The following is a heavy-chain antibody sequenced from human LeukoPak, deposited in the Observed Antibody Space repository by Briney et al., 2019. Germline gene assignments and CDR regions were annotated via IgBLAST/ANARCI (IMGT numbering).Heavy chain of an antibody. CDR3: AREALEDYYDSSGYHPFDY. Sequence: PGGSLRLSCAASGFTFSSYSMNWVRQAPGKGLEWVSSISSSSSYIYYADSVKGRFTISRDNAKNSLYLQMNSLRAEDTAVCYCAREALEDYYDSSGYHPFDYWGQGTLVTVSS. D-gene: IGHD3-22*01. CDR1: GFTFSSYS. CDR2: ISSSSSYI. V-gene: IGHV3-21*01. J-gene: IGHJ4*02.